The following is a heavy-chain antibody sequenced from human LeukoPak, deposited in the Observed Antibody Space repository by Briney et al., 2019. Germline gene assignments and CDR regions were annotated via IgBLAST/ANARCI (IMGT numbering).Heavy chain of an antibody. V-gene: IGHV4-4*07. J-gene: IGHJ4*02. Sequence: SETLSLTCTVSTGSLNSYFWTWVRQPAGKGLEWIGRVSGTGTAYSNPSLESRVIISLDTSRNQFSLKLMSVTAADTAVYYRARGKELTGTSGHYSFDFWGQGTLVSVSS. CDR1: TGSLNSYF. CDR3: ARGKELTGTSGHYSFDF. D-gene: IGHD1-7*01. CDR2: VSGTGTA.